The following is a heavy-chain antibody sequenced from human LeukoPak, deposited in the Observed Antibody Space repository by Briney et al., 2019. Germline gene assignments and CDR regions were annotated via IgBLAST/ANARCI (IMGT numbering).Heavy chain of an antibody. V-gene: IGHV3-30*18. CDR1: GFTFSSYG. D-gene: IGHD3-22*01. CDR3: AKDRARYYDSSGSFDY. Sequence: PGGSLRLSCAASGFTFSSYGMHWVRQAPGKGLEWVAVISYDGSNKYYADSVKGRFTISRDNSKNTLYLQMNSLRAEDTAVYYCAKDRARYYDSSGSFDYWGQGTLVTVSS. CDR2: ISYDGSNK. J-gene: IGHJ4*02.